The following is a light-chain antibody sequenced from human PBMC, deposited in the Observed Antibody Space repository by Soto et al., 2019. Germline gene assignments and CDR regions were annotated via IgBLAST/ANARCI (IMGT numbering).Light chain of an antibody. V-gene: IGKV1-6*02. CDR2: GAS. CDR3: LQDYNYPRT. CDR1: QGIRSD. J-gene: IGKJ2*01. Sequence: AIQMTQSPSSLSASVGDRVTITCRASQGIRSDLAWYQQKPGRAPKLLIYGASILQSVVPSRFSGSGSGTDFTLTISSLQPEDFGTYYCLQDYNYPRTFGQGTNLEIK.